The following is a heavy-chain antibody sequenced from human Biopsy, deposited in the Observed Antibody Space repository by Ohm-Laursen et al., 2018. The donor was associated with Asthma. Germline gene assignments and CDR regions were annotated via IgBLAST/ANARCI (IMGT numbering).Heavy chain of an antibody. CDR3: ARGYSGSDRIVYYYSGLEV. V-gene: IGHV1-3*01. J-gene: IGHJ6*02. CDR2: INAGNGNT. CDR1: GYTFINYA. Sequence: SVKVSCKASGYTFINYAIHWVRQAPGQRLEWMGWINAGNGNTKYSQKVQGRVTITRDTSASTAYMDLSSLRSEDTAVYYCARGYSGSDRIVYYYSGLEVWGQGTTVTVSS. D-gene: IGHD5-12*01.